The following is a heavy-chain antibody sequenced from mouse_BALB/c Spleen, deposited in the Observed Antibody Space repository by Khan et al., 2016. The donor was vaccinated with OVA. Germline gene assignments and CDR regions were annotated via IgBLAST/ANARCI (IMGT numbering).Heavy chain of an antibody. CDR2: INPSTGYT. D-gene: IGHD2-14*01. CDR3: GGIPSPPYDFDY. CDR1: GYTFANYA. Sequence: QVQLKESGTELARPGASVKMSCKASGYTFANYAMHWVKQRPGQGLEWIGYINPSTGYTNYNQNFSDKATLTTDRSSNTAYMQLSSLTSDDSAVYYCGGIPSPPYDFDYWGQGTTLTVSS. V-gene: IGHV1-4*01. J-gene: IGHJ2*01.